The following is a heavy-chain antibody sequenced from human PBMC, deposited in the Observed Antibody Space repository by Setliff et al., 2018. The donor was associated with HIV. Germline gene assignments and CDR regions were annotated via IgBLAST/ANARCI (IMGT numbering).Heavy chain of an antibody. D-gene: IGHD1-1*01. CDR1: GLTFNRYW. CDR3: TKYTRGGSILYYMDV. CDR2: TKYDGSES. V-gene: IGHV3-7*03. Sequence: GGSLRLSCVASGLTFNRYWMSWVRQVPGKGLEWVSNTKYDGSESYYVDSVKGRFIASTDNARNSLFLEMTSLRAEDTAVYFCTKYTRGGSILYYMDVWGKGTTVTVSS. J-gene: IGHJ6*03.